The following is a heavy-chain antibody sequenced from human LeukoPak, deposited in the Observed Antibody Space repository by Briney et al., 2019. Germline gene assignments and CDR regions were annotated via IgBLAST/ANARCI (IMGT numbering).Heavy chain of an antibody. CDR1: GFTFSSYS. V-gene: IGHV3-48*02. CDR2: ISSSSSTI. J-gene: IGHJ4*02. D-gene: IGHD1-26*01. Sequence: GGSLRLSCAASGFTFSSYSMNWVRQAPGKGLEWVSYISSSSSTIYYADSVKGRFTISRDNAKNSLYLQMNSLRDEDTAVYYCAGEMGGSYYAFFDYWGQGTLVTVSS. CDR3: AGEMGGSYYAFFDY.